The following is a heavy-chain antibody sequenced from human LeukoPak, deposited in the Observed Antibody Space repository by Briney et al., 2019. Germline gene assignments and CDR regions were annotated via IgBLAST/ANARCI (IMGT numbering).Heavy chain of an antibody. D-gene: IGHD2-21*02. CDR2: ISPSGGST. CDR1: GYTFSRYY. Sequence: APVKVSCKASGYTFSRYYMHWVRQAPGQGLEWMGIISPSGGSTTYAQKFQGRVTMTRDTSTSTVYMELSSLRSDDTAVYYCARVTCPGGDCYYYYGLDVWGQGTTVTVSS. V-gene: IGHV1-46*01. CDR3: ARVTCPGGDCYYYYGLDV. J-gene: IGHJ6*02.